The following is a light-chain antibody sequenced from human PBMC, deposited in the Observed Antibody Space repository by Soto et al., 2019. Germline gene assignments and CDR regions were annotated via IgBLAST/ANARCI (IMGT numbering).Light chain of an antibody. CDR3: QQYGASPR. CDR2: GAS. J-gene: IGKJ3*01. CDR1: QTVTRSY. Sequence: EIVLTQSPGTLSLSPGERATLSCRASQTVTRSYLAWYQQKPGQAPRLLIYGASTRATGIPARFSGSGSGTDFTLTISRLEPEDFAVYYCQQYGASPRFGPGT. V-gene: IGKV3-20*01.